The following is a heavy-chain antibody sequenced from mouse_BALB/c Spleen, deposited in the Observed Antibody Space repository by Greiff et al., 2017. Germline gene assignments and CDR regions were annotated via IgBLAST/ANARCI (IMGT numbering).Heavy chain of an antibody. J-gene: IGHJ1*01. CDR1: GYTFTSYY. CDR3: ARWGYYYYGSSSSYWYFDV. CDR2: IYPGNVNT. D-gene: IGHD1-1*01. V-gene: IGHV1S56*01. Sequence: QVQLQQSGPELVKPGASVRISCKASGYTFTSYYIHWVKQRPGQGLEWIGWIYPGNVNTKYNEKFKGKATLTADKSSSTAYMQLSSLTSEDSAVYFCARWGYYYYGSSSSYWYFDVWGAGTTVTVSS.